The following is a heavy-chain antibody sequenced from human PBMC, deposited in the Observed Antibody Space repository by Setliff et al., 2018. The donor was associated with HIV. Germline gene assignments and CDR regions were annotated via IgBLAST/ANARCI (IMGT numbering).Heavy chain of an antibody. CDR2: INHSGST. CDR1: GGSFSGYY. CDR3: VRQDYYYDSSGYYRWWEPFSWYFDL. D-gene: IGHD3-22*01. Sequence: SETLSLTCAVYGGSFSGYYWSWIRQPPGKGLEWIGEINHSGSTNYNPSLKSRVTISVDTSKNQFSLKLSSVTAADTAVYYCVRQDYYYDSSGYYRWWEPFSWYFDLWGRGTLVTVSS. J-gene: IGHJ2*01. V-gene: IGHV4-34*01.